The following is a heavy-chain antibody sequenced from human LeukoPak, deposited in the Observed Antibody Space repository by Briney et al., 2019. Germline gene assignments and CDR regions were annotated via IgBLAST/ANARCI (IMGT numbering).Heavy chain of an antibody. CDR3: AKERNYYDSSGGFDY. CDR1: GFSFDEYA. D-gene: IGHD3-22*01. Sequence: GGSVRLSCAASGFSFDEYAMHWVRQAPGKGLEWVSGISWNSGSIGYADSVKGRFTISRDNAKNSLYLQMNSLRAEDTALYYCAKERNYYDSSGGFDYWGQGTLVSVSS. V-gene: IGHV3-9*01. J-gene: IGHJ4*02. CDR2: ISWNSGSI.